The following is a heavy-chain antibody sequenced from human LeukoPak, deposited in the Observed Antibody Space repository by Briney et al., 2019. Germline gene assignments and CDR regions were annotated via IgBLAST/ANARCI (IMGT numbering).Heavy chain of an antibody. CDR1: GFTFSSYG. V-gene: IGHV3-66*01. J-gene: IGHJ4*02. CDR2: IYNDGSS. Sequence: GGSLRLSCTASGFTFSSYGMSWVRQAPGKGLEWVSVIYNDGSSYYADSVKGRFTISRDNSKNTLYLQMNSLRAEDTAVYYCARDRPFGGVLDFDYWGQGTLVTVSS. D-gene: IGHD3-16*01. CDR3: ARDRPFGGVLDFDY.